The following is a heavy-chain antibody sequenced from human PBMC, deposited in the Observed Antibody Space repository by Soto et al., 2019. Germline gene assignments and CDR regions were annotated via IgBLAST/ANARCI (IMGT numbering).Heavy chain of an antibody. D-gene: IGHD6-19*01. CDR2: ISSSSSYI. CDR3: ARDKRSSGWYEDY. V-gene: IGHV3-21*01. CDR1: GFTFSSYS. J-gene: IGHJ4*02. Sequence: EVQLVESGGGLVKPGGSLRLSCAASGFTFSSYSMNWVRQAPGKGLEWVSSISSSSSYIYYADSVKGRFTISRDNAKNPLFRQMNRLRAEDTAVYYCARDKRSSGWYEDYWGQGTLVTVSS.